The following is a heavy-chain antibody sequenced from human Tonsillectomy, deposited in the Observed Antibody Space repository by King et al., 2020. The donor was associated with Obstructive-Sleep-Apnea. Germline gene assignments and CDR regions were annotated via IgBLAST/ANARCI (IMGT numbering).Heavy chain of an antibody. D-gene: IGHD6-6*01. CDR1: GGSISDSY. CDR2: IYYSGST. J-gene: IGHJ6*02. CDR3: ARVVPRLVRDDYYYGMDV. V-gene: IGHV4-59*01. Sequence: VQLQESGPGLVKPSETLSLTCTVSGGSISDSYWSWIRQPPGKGLEWIGYIYYSGSTTYTPSLKSRVIISLDASKDQISLKLTSVTAAATAVFYCARVVPRLVRDDYYYGMDVWGQGTAVTVSS.